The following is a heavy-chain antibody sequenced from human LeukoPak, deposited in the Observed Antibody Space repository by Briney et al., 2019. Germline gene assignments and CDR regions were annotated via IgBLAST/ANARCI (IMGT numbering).Heavy chain of an antibody. V-gene: IGHV2-5*02. CDR1: GFSLSTSGVG. CDR3: AHYDYGDSPTVDYFDY. D-gene: IGHD4-17*01. J-gene: IGHJ4*02. CDR2: IYWDDDK. Sequence: SGPTLVKPTQTLTLTCTFSGFSLSTSGVGVAWIRQPPGKALEWLALIYWDDDKRYSPSLKSRITITKDTSKNQGVLTMTNMDPVDTATYYCAHYDYGDSPTVDYFDYWGQGTLVTVSS.